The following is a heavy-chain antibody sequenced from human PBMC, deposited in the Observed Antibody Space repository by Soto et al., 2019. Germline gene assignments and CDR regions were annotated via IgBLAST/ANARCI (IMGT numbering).Heavy chain of an antibody. CDR2: INPNSGDT. J-gene: IGHJ4*02. V-gene: IGHV1-2*02. CDR1: GYTFTDYF. Sequence: QVQLVQSGAEVKKPGASVKVSCRASGYTFTDYFVSWVRQAPGQGLEWVGWINPNSGDTKYAQKFQGRVTFTTDTSIGTAYMELSRLRSDDTAVFYCATLLWSGYYTVQEVDYWGQGTLVTVSS. D-gene: IGHD3-3*01. CDR3: ATLLWSGYYTVQEVDY.